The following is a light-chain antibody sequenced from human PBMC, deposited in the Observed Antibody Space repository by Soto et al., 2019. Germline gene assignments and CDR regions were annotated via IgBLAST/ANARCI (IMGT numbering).Light chain of an antibody. CDR1: QSLINSY. V-gene: IGKV3-20*01. J-gene: IGKJ1*01. Sequence: EIVLTQSPGTLSLSPGERATLSCRASQSLINSYLAWYQQKHGQAPRLLIYGASSRATGIPDRFSGSESGTDFTLTISRLEAEDFAVYYGHQYGSSSWTFGQGTKGEIK. CDR2: GAS. CDR3: HQYGSSSWT.